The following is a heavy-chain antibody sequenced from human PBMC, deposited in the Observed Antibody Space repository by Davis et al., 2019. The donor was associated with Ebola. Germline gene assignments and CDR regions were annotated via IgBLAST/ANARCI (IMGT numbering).Heavy chain of an antibody. Sequence: ASVKVSCKASGYTFTSYAMHWVRQAPGQRLEWMGWINAGNGNTKYSQKFQGRVTITRDTSASTAYMELSSLRSEDTAVYYCARDLGMATIPGGADYWGQGTLVTVSS. CDR1: GYTFTSYA. D-gene: IGHD5-24*01. CDR3: ARDLGMATIPGGADY. CDR2: INAGNGNT. J-gene: IGHJ4*02. V-gene: IGHV1-3*01.